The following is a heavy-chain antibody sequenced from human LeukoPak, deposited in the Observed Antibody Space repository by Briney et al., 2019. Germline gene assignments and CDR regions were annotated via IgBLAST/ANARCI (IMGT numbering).Heavy chain of an antibody. D-gene: IGHD5-12*01. Sequence: GGSLRLSCAASGFTFSSYSMNWVRQAPGKGLEWVSYISSSSSTIYYADSVKGRFTISRDNAKNSLYLQMNSLRAEDTAVYYCARGWLRAFDIWGQGTMVTVSS. J-gene: IGHJ3*02. V-gene: IGHV3-48*04. CDR3: ARGWLRAFDI. CDR1: GFTFSSYS. CDR2: ISSSSSTI.